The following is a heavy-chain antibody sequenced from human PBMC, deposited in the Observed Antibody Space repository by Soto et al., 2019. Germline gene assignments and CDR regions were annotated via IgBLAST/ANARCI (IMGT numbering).Heavy chain of an antibody. CDR2: ISGDSGRT. J-gene: IGHJ2*01. Sequence: EVQLLESGGGLVQPGGSVRLSCAASGLTFGNYAMSWVRQAPGKGLEWVSAISGDSGRTYYADSVKGRFTISRDNSKNTLYLQMNNLRSEDTAVYYCAVTPNWGRDCSAASYWYFDIWGRGTLVTVSS. CDR3: AVTPNWGRDCSAASYWYFDI. CDR1: GLTFGNYA. D-gene: IGHD2-21*02. V-gene: IGHV3-23*01.